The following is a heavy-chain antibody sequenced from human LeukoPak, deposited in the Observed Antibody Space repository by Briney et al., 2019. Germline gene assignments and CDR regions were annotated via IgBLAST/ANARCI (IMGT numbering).Heavy chain of an antibody. CDR2: IYHSGST. Sequence: SETLSLTCSVSGGSIRSNNYYWAWIRQSPGKGLEWIATIYHSGSTYYNSSLKSQVTISVDPLRNQFSLKLRSVTAADTAVYYCARLKIITIFGAVSPRDANAHFDFWGQGTLVSVSS. CDR3: ARLKIITIFGAVSPRDANAHFDF. J-gene: IGHJ4*02. V-gene: IGHV4-39*01. CDR1: GGSIRSNNYY. D-gene: IGHD3-3*01.